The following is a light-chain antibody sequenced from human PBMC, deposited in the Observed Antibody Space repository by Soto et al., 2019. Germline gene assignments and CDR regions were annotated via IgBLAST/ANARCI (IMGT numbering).Light chain of an antibody. Sequence: QSVLTQPASVSGSPGQSIPISCTGTSSDVGSYNLVSWYQQHPGKAPKLMIYEGSKRPSGVSYRFSGSKSGNTASLTISGLQAEDEADYYCCSYAGSSIWVFGGGTKLTVL. J-gene: IGLJ3*02. V-gene: IGLV2-23*01. CDR3: CSYAGSSIWV. CDR2: EGS. CDR1: SSDVGSYNL.